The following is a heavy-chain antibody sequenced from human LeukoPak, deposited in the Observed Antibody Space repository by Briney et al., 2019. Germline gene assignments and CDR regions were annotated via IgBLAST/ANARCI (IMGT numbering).Heavy chain of an antibody. D-gene: IGHD5-24*01. CDR1: GGSISTYY. V-gene: IGHV4-59*01. CDR2: IYYSGST. J-gene: IGHJ3*02. Sequence: PSETLSLSYTVSGGSISTYYWSWIRQPPGKGLEWIGYIYYSGSTNYNPSLKSRVTISVDTSKNQFSLKLSSVTAADTAVYYCARDVRDRDGFDIWGQGTMVTVSS. CDR3: ARDVRDRDGFDI.